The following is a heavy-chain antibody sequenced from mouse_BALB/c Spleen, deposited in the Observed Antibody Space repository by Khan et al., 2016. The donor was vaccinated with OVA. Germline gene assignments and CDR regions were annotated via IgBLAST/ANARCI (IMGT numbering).Heavy chain of an antibody. J-gene: IGHJ3*01. Sequence: EVQLQESGPSLVKPSQTLSLTCSVTGDSITTGYWNWIRKSPGIKLEYMGYIIYTGYTYYNPSLKSRISITRHTSNNQYYLQLNSVTDEDTATYYCARSTYRYAFVYWGQGTLVTVSA. CDR2: IIYTGYT. V-gene: IGHV3-8*02. CDR3: ARSTYRYAFVY. D-gene: IGHD2-14*01. CDR1: GDSITTGY.